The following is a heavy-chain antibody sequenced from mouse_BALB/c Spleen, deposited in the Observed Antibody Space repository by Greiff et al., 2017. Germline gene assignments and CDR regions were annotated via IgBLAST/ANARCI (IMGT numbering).Heavy chain of an antibody. CDR3: ARGGSTPYYFDY. J-gene: IGHJ2*01. V-gene: IGHV5-9*03. Sequence: EVKLVESGGGLVKPGGSLKLSCAASGFTFSSYTMSWVRQTPEKRLEWVATISSGGGNTYYPDSVKGRFTISRDNAKNNLYLQMSSLRSEDTALYYCARGGSTPYYFDYWGQGTTLTVSS. D-gene: IGHD1-1*01. CDR2: ISSGGGNT. CDR1: GFTFSSYT.